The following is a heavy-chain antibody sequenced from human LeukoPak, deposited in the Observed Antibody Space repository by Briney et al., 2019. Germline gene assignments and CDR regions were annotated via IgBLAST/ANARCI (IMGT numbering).Heavy chain of an antibody. CDR3: ARDHGGYDWGDAFDI. CDR1: GYTFTSYG. V-gene: IGHV1-18*01. D-gene: IGHD5-12*01. CDR2: ISAYNGNT. Sequence: VASVKVSCKASGYTFTSYGISWVQQAPGQGLEWMGWISAYNGNTNYAQKLQGRVTMTTDTSTSTAYMELRGLRSDDTAVYYCARDHGGYDWGDAFDIWGQGTMVTVSS. J-gene: IGHJ3*02.